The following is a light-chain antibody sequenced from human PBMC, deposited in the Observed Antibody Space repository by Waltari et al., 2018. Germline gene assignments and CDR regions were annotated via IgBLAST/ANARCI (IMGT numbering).Light chain of an antibody. Sequence: QSVLTQPPSASGTPGQRVTISCSGTSSNVGGNDVNWYHQLTGTAPKVLIYSNNRPPSGVPDRFSGSKSGTSASLAISGLLSEDEADYYCAAWDHSLHAWVFGGGTKLTVL. V-gene: IGLV1-44*01. J-gene: IGLJ3*02. CDR1: SSNVGGND. CDR3: AAWDHSLHAWV. CDR2: SNN.